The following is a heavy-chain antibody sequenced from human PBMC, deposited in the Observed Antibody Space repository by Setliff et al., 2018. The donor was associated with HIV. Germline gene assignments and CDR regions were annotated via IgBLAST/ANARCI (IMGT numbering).Heavy chain of an antibody. CDR2: IIHTGNI. V-gene: IGHV4-34*12. CDR1: GGSLRGYY. D-gene: IGHD2-2*01. CDR3: ARLHLRVPPSIFYY. Sequence: AGTLSLTCAVSGGSLRGYYWICVRQSPLKGLEWIGEIIHTGNINYNTALSNRVTVSVDTSKNQFSLKLTSVTAADTSVYFCARLHLRVPPSIFYYWSPGTMVTVSS. J-gene: IGHJ4*02.